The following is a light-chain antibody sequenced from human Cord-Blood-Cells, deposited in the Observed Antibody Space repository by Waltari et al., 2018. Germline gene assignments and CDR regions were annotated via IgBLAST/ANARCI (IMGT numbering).Light chain of an antibody. CDR2: DVS. CDR3: SSYTSSSTWV. V-gene: IGLV2-14*01. Sequence: QSALTQPASVSGSPGQSITIPCTGTSSDVGGYNYVTWYQQHPGNAPKLMLYDVSNRPSGVSNRFSGSKSGNTASLTISGLQAEDEADYYCSSYTSSSTWVFGGGTKLTVL. CDR1: SSDVGGYNY. J-gene: IGLJ3*02.